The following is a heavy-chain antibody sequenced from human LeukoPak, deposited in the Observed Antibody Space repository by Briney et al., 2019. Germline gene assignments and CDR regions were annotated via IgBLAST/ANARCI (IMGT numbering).Heavy chain of an antibody. CDR1: GFTFSSYG. CDR3: AKDIGYSNNYYYMDV. Sequence: GGSLRLSCAASGFTFSSYGMHWVRRAPGKGLEWVAFIRNDGSSRYYADSMKGRITISRDNSENTLYLQMNSLRAEDTAVYYCAKDIGYSNNYYYMDVWGRGTTVTVSS. V-gene: IGHV3-30*02. D-gene: IGHD4-11*01. CDR2: IRNDGSSR. J-gene: IGHJ6*03.